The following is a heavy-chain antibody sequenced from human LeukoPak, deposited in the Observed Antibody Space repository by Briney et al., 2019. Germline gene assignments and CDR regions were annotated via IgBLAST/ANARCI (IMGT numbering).Heavy chain of an antibody. CDR2: IYTSGST. CDR3: ARDGYSSSPAGWFDP. CDR1: GGSISSYY. D-gene: IGHD6-6*01. Sequence: PSETLSLTCTVSGGSISSYYWSWIRQPAGKGLEWIGRIYTSGSTNYNPSLKSRVTISVDTSKNQFSLKLSSVTAADTAVYYCARDGYSSSPAGWFDPWGQGTLVTVSS. J-gene: IGHJ5*02. V-gene: IGHV4-4*07.